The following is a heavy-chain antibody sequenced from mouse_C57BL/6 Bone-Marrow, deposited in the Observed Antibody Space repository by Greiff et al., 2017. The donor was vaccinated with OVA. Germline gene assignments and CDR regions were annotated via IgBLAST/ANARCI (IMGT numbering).Heavy chain of an antibody. J-gene: IGHJ4*01. CDR3: ARSRGYYYGSSYPLDY. D-gene: IGHD1-1*01. V-gene: IGHV1-64*01. CDR1: GYTFTSYW. CDR2: IHPNSGST. Sequence: QVHVKQPGAELVKPGASVKLSCKASGYTFTSYWMHWVKQRPGQGLEWIGMIHPNSGSTNYNEKFKSKATLTVDKSSSTAYMQLSSLTSEDSAVYYCARSRGYYYGSSYPLDYWGQGTSVTVSS.